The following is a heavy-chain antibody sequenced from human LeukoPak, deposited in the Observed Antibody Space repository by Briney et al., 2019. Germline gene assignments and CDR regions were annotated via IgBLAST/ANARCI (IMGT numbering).Heavy chain of an antibody. CDR1: GFTFTSSA. Sequence: SVKVSCKASGFTFTSSAVQWVRQARGQRLEWIGWIVVGSGNTNYAQKFQERVTITRDMSTSTAYMELSSLRSEDTAVYYCAAGRAFYYDGGGFSLLGENWFAPGGQGTLVTVP. D-gene: IGHD3-22*01. J-gene: IGHJ5*02. CDR2: IVVGSGNT. V-gene: IGHV1-58*01. CDR3: AAGRAFYYDGGGFSLLGENWFAP.